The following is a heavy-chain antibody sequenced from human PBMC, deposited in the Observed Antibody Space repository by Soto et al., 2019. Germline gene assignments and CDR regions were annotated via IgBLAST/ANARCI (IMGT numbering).Heavy chain of an antibody. CDR3: ARPEDCSSTSCYGSCFDY. J-gene: IGHJ4*02. V-gene: IGHV3-7*01. CDR2: IKQDGSEK. Sequence: GGSLRLSCAASGFTFSSYWMSWVRQAPGKGLEWVANIKQDGSEKYYVDSVKGRFTISRDNAKNSLYLQMNSLRAEDTAVYYCARPEDCSSTSCYGSCFDYWGQGTLVTVSS. D-gene: IGHD2-2*01. CDR1: GFTFSSYW.